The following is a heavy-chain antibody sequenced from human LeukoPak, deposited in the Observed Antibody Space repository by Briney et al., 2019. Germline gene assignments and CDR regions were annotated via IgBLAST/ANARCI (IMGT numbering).Heavy chain of an antibody. CDR2: TSYEGSNK. CDR3: AKDHLAGYSYGGYYFDY. Sequence: GRSLRLSCAASGFTFSSYGMHWVRQAPGKGLEWVAVTSYEGSNKYYADSVKGRFTISRDNSKNTLDLQMNSLRVEDTAVYYCAKDHLAGYSYGGYYFDYWSQGTLVTVSS. J-gene: IGHJ4*02. D-gene: IGHD5-18*01. CDR1: GFTFSSYG. V-gene: IGHV3-30*18.